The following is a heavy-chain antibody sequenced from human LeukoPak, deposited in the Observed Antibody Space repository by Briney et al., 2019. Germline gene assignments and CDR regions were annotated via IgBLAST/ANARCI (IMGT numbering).Heavy chain of an antibody. CDR3: AKEEGIGYFDY. J-gene: IGHJ4*02. CDR1: GFTFSSYG. Sequence: GGSLRLSCAASGFTFSSYGMHWVRQAPGKGLEWVAVISYDGSNKYYADSVKGRFTISRDNSKNTLYLQMNSLRAEDTAVYYCAKEEGIGYFDYWGQGTLVTVSS. V-gene: IGHV3-30*18. CDR2: ISYDGSNK. D-gene: IGHD2-15*01.